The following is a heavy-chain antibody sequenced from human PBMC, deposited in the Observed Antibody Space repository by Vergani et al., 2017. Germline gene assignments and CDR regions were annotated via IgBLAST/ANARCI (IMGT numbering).Heavy chain of an antibody. CDR1: GFTFSNAW. V-gene: IGHV3-15*01. D-gene: IGHD6-13*01. CDR3: TTDPWAAAARTFNYYYYFGMDV. Sequence: EVQLVESGGGLVKPGGSLRLSCAASGFTFSNAWMSWVRQAQGKGLGWVGRIKSKTDGGTTDYAAPVNGRFTISRDDSKNTLYLQMNSLKTEDTAVYYCTTDPWAAAARTFNYYYYFGMDVWGQGTTVTVSS. J-gene: IGHJ6*02. CDR2: IKSKTDGGTT.